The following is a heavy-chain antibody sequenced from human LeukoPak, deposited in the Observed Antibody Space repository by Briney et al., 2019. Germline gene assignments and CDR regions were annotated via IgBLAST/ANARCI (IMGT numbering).Heavy chain of an antibody. V-gene: IGHV4-39*01. CDR3: ARQVSDYYYYYIDV. CDR1: GGSISSTGYY. CDR2: IYYSETT. D-gene: IGHD5/OR15-5a*01. Sequence: SETLSLTCTVSGGSISSTGYYWDWLRQPPGKGLEWIGSIYYSETTYYNSSLKSRVTISLDTSKNQFSLSLKSVTAADTAVYYCARQVSDYYYYYIDVWGKGATVTVSS. J-gene: IGHJ6*03.